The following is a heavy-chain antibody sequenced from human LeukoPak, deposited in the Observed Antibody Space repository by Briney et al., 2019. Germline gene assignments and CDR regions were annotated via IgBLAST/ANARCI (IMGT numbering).Heavy chain of an antibody. V-gene: IGHV4-59*01. CDR3: ARDPGNSGWPWSWFDP. J-gene: IGHJ5*02. CDR1: GGSITSYF. D-gene: IGHD6-19*01. Sequence: SETLSLTCTVSGGSITSYFWSWIRQPPGKGLEWIGYIYYSGSSNYNPSLKSRVTISVDTSKNQFSLKLSSVTAADTAVYYCARDPGNSGWPWSWFDPWGQGTLVTVSS. CDR2: IYYSGSS.